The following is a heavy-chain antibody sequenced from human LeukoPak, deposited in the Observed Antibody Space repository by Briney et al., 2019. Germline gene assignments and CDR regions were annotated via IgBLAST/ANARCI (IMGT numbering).Heavy chain of an antibody. J-gene: IGHJ4*02. D-gene: IGHD3-3*01. CDR3: ARDRPNTEWSPRPFDY. CDR2: IIPIFGTA. Sequence: SVKVSCKASGGTFSSYAISWVRQAPGQGLEWMGGIIPIFGTANYAQKFQGRVTITADESTSTAYMELRSLRSDDTAVYYCARDRPNTEWSPRPFDYWGQGTLVTVSS. CDR1: GGTFSSYA. V-gene: IGHV1-69*13.